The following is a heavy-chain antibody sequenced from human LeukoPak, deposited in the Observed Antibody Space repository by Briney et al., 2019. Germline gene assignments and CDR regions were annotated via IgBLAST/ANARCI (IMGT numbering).Heavy chain of an antibody. CDR2: INPNSGGT. CDR3: ARDGRQEWELPYYFDY. Sequence: ASVKVSCKGSDYTFTSYGISWVRQAPGQGLEWMGWINPNSGGTNYAQKFQGRVTMTRDTSISTAYMELSRLRSDDTAVYYCARDGRQEWELPYYFDYWGQGTLVTVSS. CDR1: DYTFTSYG. D-gene: IGHD1-26*01. V-gene: IGHV1-2*02. J-gene: IGHJ4*02.